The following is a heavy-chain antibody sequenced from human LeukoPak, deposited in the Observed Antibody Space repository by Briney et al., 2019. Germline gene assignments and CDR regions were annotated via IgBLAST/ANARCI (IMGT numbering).Heavy chain of an antibody. CDR1: GFTFSSYA. V-gene: IGHV3-23*01. Sequence: GGSLRLSCASSGFTFSSYAMSWVRQAPGKGPEWVSSISDSGGSTYYADSVKGRFTISRDNSKNTLYLQIDTLRAEDTAVYYCAQTGPTGGFCSSTSCYGVDYWGQGTLVTVS. CDR3: AQTGPTGGFCSSTSCYGVDY. CDR2: ISDSGGST. J-gene: IGHJ4*02. D-gene: IGHD2-2*01.